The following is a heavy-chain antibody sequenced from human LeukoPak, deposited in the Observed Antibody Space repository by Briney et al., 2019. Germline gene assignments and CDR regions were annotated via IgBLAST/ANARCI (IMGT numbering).Heavy chain of an antibody. CDR3: ARGHISSDHFDY. CDR1: GFTFSSYW. CDR2: IKQDGSEK. J-gene: IGHJ4*02. Sequence: GGSLRLSCAASGFTFSSYWINWVRQAPGKGLEWVANIKQDGSEKYYVDSLRGRFTISRDNTKNSVSLQMNSLRAEDTAVYYCARGHISSDHFDYWGQGTLVTVSS. V-gene: IGHV3-7*01. D-gene: IGHD6-6*01.